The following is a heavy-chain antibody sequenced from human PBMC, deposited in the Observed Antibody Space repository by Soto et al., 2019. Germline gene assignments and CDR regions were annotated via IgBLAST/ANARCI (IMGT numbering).Heavy chain of an antibody. CDR1: GFTVSNNY. D-gene: IGHD3-10*01. CDR2: IYSGGYT. CDR3: GRRGGGGGY. J-gene: IGHJ4*02. V-gene: IGHV3-53*01. Sequence: EVQLVESGGGLIQPGGSLRLSCAVSGFTVSNNYMSWVRQAPGKGLEGVSVIYSGGYTAYGDSVKGRFTISRDNSKNTLSLKINSLRAGDPAVFYRGRRGGGGGYWGQGTLVTVSS.